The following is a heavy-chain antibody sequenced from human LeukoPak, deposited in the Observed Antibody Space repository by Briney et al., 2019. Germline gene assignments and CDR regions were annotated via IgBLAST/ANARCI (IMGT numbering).Heavy chain of an antibody. Sequence: GASVKVSCKASGYTFTSYGISWVRQAPGQGLEWMGWISAYNGNTNYAQKLQGRVTMTTDTSTSTVYMELRSLRSDDTAVYYCARRNYYDSSGYSNGLLGDYWGQGTLVTVSS. CDR1: GYTFTSYG. D-gene: IGHD3-22*01. V-gene: IGHV1-18*01. J-gene: IGHJ4*02. CDR3: ARRNYYDSSGYSNGLLGDY. CDR2: ISAYNGNT.